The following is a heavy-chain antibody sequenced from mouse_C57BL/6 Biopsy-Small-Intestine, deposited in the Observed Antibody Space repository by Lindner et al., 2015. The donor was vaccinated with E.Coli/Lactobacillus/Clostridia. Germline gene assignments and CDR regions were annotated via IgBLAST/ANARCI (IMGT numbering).Heavy chain of an antibody. CDR3: ARSHYDYFDY. V-gene: IGHV1-82*01. CDR2: IYPGDGDT. J-gene: IGHJ2*01. CDR1: GYAFSRSW. Sequence: VQLQESGPELVKPGASVKISCKASGYAFSRSWMNWVKQRPGKGLEWIGRIYPGDGDTKYNGKFKDKATLTADKSSSTAYMQFSSLTSEDSAIYYCARSHYDYFDYWGQGTTLTVSS. D-gene: IGHD2-4*01.